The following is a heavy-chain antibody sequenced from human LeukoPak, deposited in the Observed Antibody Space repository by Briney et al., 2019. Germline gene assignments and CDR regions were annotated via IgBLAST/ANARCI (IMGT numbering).Heavy chain of an antibody. D-gene: IGHD3-10*01. CDR1: GFTFDDYG. V-gene: IGHV3-20*04. J-gene: IGHJ4*02. Sequence: GGSLRLSCAASGFTFDDYGMSWVRQVPGKGLEWGSGINWNGGSTGYADSVKGRFTISRDNAKNSLYLQMKSLRAEDTALYYCARDSNPYYYVSGSDYWGQGTLVIVSS. CDR3: ARDSNPYYYVSGSDY. CDR2: INWNGGST.